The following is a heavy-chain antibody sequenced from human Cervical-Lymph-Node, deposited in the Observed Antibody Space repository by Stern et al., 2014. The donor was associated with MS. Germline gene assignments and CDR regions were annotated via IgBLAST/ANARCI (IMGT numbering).Heavy chain of an antibody. CDR3: AKDPRIYDSSGYLDA. CDR1: GFTFSLSD. J-gene: IGHJ5*02. D-gene: IGHD3-22*01. CDR2: NSYDGDNK. V-gene: IGHV3-30*18. Sequence: VQLVESGGGVVQPGRSLRISCAASGFTFSLSDMHWVRQAPGKGLEWVAANSYDGDNKFYTDSVKGRFTISRDNSKSTLYLQLNSLRPEDTAIYYCAKDPRIYDSSGYLDAWGQGTLVTVSS.